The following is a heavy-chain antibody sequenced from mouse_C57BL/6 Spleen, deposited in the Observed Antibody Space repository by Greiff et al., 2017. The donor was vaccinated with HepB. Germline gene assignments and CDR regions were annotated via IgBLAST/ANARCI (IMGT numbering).Heavy chain of an antibody. V-gene: IGHV5-4*01. CDR2: ISAGGSYT. CDR1: GFTFSSYA. CDR3: ARERGTGSAMDY. J-gene: IGHJ4*01. D-gene: IGHD4-1*01. Sequence: EVKLMESGGGLVKPGGSLKLSCAASGFTFSSYAMSWVRQTPEKRLEWVATISAGGSYTYYPDNVKGRFTISRDNAKNNLYLQMSHLTSEDTAMYYCARERGTGSAMDYWGQGTSVTVSS.